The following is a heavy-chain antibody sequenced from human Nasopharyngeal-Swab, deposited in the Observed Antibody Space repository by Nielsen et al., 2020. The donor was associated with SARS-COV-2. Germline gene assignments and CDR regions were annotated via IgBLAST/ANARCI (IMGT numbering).Heavy chain of an antibody. CDR1: GESFSGYY. Sequence: SETLPLTCAVYGESFSGYYWSWIRQPPGKGLEWIGEINHSGSTNYNPSLKSRVTISVDTSKNQFSLKLSLVTAADTAVYYCARRVRPGSYWFDPWGQGTLVTVSS. J-gene: IGHJ5*02. CDR3: ARRVRPGSYWFDP. CDR2: INHSGST. V-gene: IGHV4-34*01. D-gene: IGHD3-10*01.